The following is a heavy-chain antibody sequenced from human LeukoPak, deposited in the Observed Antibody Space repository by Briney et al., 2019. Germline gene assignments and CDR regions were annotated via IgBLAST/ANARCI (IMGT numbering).Heavy chain of an antibody. J-gene: IGHJ4*02. D-gene: IGHD2-2*01. CDR1: GGTFSSYA. V-gene: IGHV1-69*06. CDR3: ASHDHCSSTSCTYFDY. Sequence: SVKVSCKASGGTFSSYAISWVRQAPGQGLEGMGGIIPIFGTANYAQKFQGRVTITADKSTSTAYMELSSLRSEDTAVYYCASHDHCSSTSCTYFDYWGQGTLVTVSS. CDR2: IIPIFGTA.